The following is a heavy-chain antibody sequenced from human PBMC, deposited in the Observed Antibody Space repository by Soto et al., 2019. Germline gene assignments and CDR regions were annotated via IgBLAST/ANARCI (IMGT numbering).Heavy chain of an antibody. J-gene: IGHJ5*02. CDR3: ARKKPRYSSSWNWFDP. D-gene: IGHD6-13*01. CDR2: MNPNSGNT. Sequence: ASVKVSCKASGYTFTSYDINWVRQATGQGLEWMGWMNPNSGNTGYAQKFQGRVTMTRNTSISTAYMGLSSLRSEDTAVYYCARKKPRYSSSWNWFDPWGQGTLVTVSS. V-gene: IGHV1-8*01. CDR1: GYTFTSYD.